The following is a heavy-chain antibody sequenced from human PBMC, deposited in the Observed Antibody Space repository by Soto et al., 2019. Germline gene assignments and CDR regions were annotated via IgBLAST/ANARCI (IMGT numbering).Heavy chain of an antibody. J-gene: IGHJ6*02. CDR2: INIYNDNT. Sequence: QVQLVQPGAEVKKPGASVKVSCKASGYTFSTYGISWVRQAPGQGLEWMGWINIYNDNTNSAQKFQGRVTMTTAPSTTTAYMELRSLRSDDTAVYYCARVLTMVRGAAPYGMDVWGQGTTVTVSS. CDR1: GYTFSTYG. V-gene: IGHV1-18*01. D-gene: IGHD3-10*01. CDR3: ARVLTMVRGAAPYGMDV.